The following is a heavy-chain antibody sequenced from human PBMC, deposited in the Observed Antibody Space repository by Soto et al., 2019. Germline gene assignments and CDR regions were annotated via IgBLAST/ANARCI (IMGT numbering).Heavy chain of an antibody. CDR3: ARIEPTEIQWLVDY. V-gene: IGHV3-21*01. D-gene: IGHD6-19*01. CDR1: ECTVIGDS. CDR2: ISSSSSYI. Sequence: PGGSVRLCGAAAECTVIGDSMNWVRQAPGKGLEWVSSISSSSSYIYYADSVKGRFTISRDNAKNSLYLQMNSLRAEDTAVYYCARIEPTEIQWLVDYWGQVTLVTVSS. J-gene: IGHJ4*02.